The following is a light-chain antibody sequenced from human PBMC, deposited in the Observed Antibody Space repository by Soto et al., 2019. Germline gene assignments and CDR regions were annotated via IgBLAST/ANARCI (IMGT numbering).Light chain of an antibody. CDR3: SSYAGYNKVI. CDR2: EVT. CDR1: SSDIGSYNY. V-gene: IGLV2-8*01. Sequence: QSALTQPPSASGSPGQSVTISCTGTSSDIGSYNYVSWYQQHPGKAPKLMIYEVTKRPSGVPDRFSGSKSGNTASLTVSGLQAEDEADFYCSSYAGYNKVIFGGGTKVTVL. J-gene: IGLJ2*01.